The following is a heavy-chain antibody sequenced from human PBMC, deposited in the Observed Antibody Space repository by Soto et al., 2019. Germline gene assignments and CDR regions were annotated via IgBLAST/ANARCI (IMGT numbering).Heavy chain of an antibody. CDR1: GFTFSSYA. CDR2: ISGSGGST. D-gene: IGHD3-22*01. Sequence: PGGSLRLSCAASGFTFSSYAMSWVRQAPGKGLEWVSAISGSGGSTYHADSVKGRFTISRDNSKNTLYLQMNSLRAEDTAVYYCAKDRTRITMIVPTSDAFDIWGQGTMVTVSS. J-gene: IGHJ3*02. CDR3: AKDRTRITMIVPTSDAFDI. V-gene: IGHV3-23*01.